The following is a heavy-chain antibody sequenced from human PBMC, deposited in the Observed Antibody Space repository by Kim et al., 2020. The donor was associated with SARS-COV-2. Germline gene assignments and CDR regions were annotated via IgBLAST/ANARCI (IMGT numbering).Heavy chain of an antibody. CDR1: GFTFKDFW. Sequence: GGSLRLSCAASGFTFKDFWMSWVRQAPGKGLEWVGRVKSEADGATTDYAAPVKGRFTIARYESKATVYLQMTSVKTDDTGVYYCTTDPCIWGQGTLVTVSS. J-gene: IGHJ3*02. CDR2: VKSEADGATT. V-gene: IGHV3-15*01. CDR3: TTDPCI.